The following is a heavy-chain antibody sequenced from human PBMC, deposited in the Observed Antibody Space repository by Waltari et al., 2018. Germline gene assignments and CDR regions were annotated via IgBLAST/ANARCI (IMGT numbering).Heavy chain of an antibody. D-gene: IGHD2-15*01. CDR3: ARRRGGYCSGGSCYPQDAFDI. Sequence: QVQLQQWGAGLLKPSETLSLTCAVYGGSFSGSYWSWIRQPPGKGLEWIGEINHSGSTNYNPSLKSRVTISVDTSKNQFSLKLSSVTAADTAVYYCARRRGGYCSGGSCYPQDAFDIWGQGTMVTVSS. J-gene: IGHJ3*02. CDR2: INHSGST. V-gene: IGHV4-34*01. CDR1: GGSFSGSY.